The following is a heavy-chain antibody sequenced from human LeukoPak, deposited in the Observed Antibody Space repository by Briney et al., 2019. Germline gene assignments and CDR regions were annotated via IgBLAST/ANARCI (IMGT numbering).Heavy chain of an antibody. CDR2: ISWNSGGI. Sequence: GGSLRLSCAASGFTFDDYAMHWVRQAPGKGLEWVSGISWNSGGIGYADSVKGRFTISRDNAKNSLYLQMNSLRAEDMALYYCAKGSGQYSSSSYDYWGQGTLVTVSS. CDR3: AKGSGQYSSSSYDY. CDR1: GFTFDDYA. J-gene: IGHJ4*02. V-gene: IGHV3-9*03. D-gene: IGHD6-6*01.